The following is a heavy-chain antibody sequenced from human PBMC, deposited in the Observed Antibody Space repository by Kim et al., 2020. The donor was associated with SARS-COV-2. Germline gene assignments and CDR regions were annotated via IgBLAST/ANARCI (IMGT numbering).Heavy chain of an antibody. D-gene: IGHD4-17*01. J-gene: IGHJ4*01. CDR3: ARGRTDYGDHDY. Sequence: IDYADSVKGRFTISRDISKNTLNLQMNRLRVEDTAVYYCARGRTDYGDHDYWGQGTLVTVSS. CDR2: I. V-gene: IGHV3-66*01.